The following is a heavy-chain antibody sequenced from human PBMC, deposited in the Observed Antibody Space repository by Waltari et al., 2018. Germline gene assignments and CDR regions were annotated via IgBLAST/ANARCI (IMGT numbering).Heavy chain of an antibody. J-gene: IGHJ4*02. CDR2: ISGSGGST. V-gene: IGHV3-23*01. Sequence: EVQLLESGGGLVQHGGSLRLSCADSGLHFSSLDIGWGRQAPGKGLEWVSAISGSGGSTYYAYSVKGRFTISRDNSKNTLYLQMNSLRAEDTAVYYCAKRNGYSQCIDYWGQGTLVTVSS. CDR1: GLHFSSLD. CDR3: AKRNGYSQCIDY. D-gene: IGHD5-18*01.